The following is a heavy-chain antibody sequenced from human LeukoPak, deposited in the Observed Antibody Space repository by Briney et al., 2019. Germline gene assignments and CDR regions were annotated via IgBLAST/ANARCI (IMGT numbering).Heavy chain of an antibody. J-gene: IGHJ6*02. CDR1: GDSISSYY. CDR3: ARDGCGSTSCYSDYYYGMDV. CDR2: IFSNGST. V-gene: IGHV4-59*01. D-gene: IGHD2-2*01. Sequence: SETLSLTCTVSGDSISSYYWSWIRQPPGKGLEWIGYIFSNGSTNYNPSLKSRVAISLDTSKRQFSLRLTSVTAADTAVYYCARDGCGSTSCYSDYYYGMDVWGQGTTVTVSS.